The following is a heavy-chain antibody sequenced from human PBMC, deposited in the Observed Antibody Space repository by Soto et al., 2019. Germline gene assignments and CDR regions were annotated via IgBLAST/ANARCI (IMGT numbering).Heavy chain of an antibody. D-gene: IGHD2-15*01. CDR1: GYTFTSYA. V-gene: IGHV1-3*01. CDR3: ARGIVVVVAAPLEYFQH. Sequence: ASVKVSCKASGYTFTSYAMHWVRQAPGQRLEWMGWINAGNGNTKYSQKFQGRVTITRDTSASTAYMELSSLRSEDTAVYYCARGIVVVVAAPLEYFQHWGQGTLVTVSS. J-gene: IGHJ1*01. CDR2: INAGNGNT.